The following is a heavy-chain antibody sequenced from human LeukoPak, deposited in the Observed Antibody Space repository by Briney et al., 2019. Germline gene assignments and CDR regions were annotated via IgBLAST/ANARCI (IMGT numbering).Heavy chain of an antibody. CDR2: MNPNSGNT. CDR1: GYTFTSYD. CDR3: ARGRYYYGMDV. J-gene: IGHJ6*02. V-gene: IGHV1-8*01. Sequence: GASEKVSCKASGYTFTSYDINWVRRATAQGLEWMGWMNPNSGNTGYAQKFQGRVTITRNTSISTAYMELSSLRSEDTAVYYCARGRYYYGMDVWGQGTTVTVSS.